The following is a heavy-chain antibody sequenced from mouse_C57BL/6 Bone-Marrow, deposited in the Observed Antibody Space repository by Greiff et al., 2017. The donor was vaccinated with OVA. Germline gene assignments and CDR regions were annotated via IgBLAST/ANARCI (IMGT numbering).Heavy chain of an antibody. CDR2: ISSGGSYT. Sequence: EVQGVEPGGDLVKPGGSLKLSCAASGFTFSSYGMSWVRQTPDKRLEWVATISSGGSYTYYPDSVKGRFTFSRDNAKNTLYLQMSSLKSEDTAMYSCARHGDYGSFFGYWGQGPALTVSS. CDR1: GFTFSSYG. J-gene: IGHJ2*01. D-gene: IGHD1-1*01. CDR3: ARHGDYGSFFGY. V-gene: IGHV5-6*01.